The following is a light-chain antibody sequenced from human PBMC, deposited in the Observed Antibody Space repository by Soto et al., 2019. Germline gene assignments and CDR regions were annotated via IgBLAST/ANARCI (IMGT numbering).Light chain of an antibody. J-gene: IGLJ1*01. V-gene: IGLV2-11*01. CDR1: SRDVGAYNY. CDR3: CSYAGTYSYV. CDR2: DVS. Sequence: QSALTQPRSVSGSPGQSVTISCTGTSRDVGAYNYVSWYQQHPGKAPKLMIYDVSKRPSGVPDRFSGSKSGTTASLTISGLQAEDEADYYCCSYAGTYSYVFGPGTKLTVL.